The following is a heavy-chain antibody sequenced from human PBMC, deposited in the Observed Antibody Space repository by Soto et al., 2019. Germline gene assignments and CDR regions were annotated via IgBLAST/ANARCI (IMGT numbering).Heavy chain of an antibody. CDR1: GGSISSSSYY. CDR2: IYYSGST. J-gene: IGHJ6*02. D-gene: IGHD1-26*01. Sequence: QLQLQESGPGLVKPSETLSLTCTVSGGSISSSSYYWGWIRQPPGKGLEWIGSIYYSGSTYYNPSLKSRVTISVDTSKSQFSLKLSSVTAADTAVYYCARQSGATNFYYYYYYGMDVWGQGTTVTVSS. CDR3: ARQSGATNFYYYYYYGMDV. V-gene: IGHV4-39*01.